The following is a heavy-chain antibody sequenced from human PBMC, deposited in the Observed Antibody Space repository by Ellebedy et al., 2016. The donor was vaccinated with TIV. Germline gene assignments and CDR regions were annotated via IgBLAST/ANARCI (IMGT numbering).Heavy chain of an antibody. D-gene: IGHD4-17*01. J-gene: IGHJ4*02. CDR1: GFTFSDYP. CDR3: AKTTPPYGDLRPYCFDY. CDR2: ISANGRNT. Sequence: GGSLRLXYVASGFTFSDYPINLLRQAPGKGLEWVSGISANGRNTYYADSVKGRFTISRDDSKNTVYLQMNSLRAEDTAPYFCAKTTPPYGDLRPYCFDYWGQGTLVTVSS. V-gene: IGHV3-23*01.